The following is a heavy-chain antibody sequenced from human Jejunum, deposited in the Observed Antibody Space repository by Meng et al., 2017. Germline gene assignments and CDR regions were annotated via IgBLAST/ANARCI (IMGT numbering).Heavy chain of an antibody. V-gene: IGHV4-39*07. CDR2: IYYSGRT. CDR1: GGSISRSSYY. CDR3: ARVRDKYYYDSSAFDY. Sequence: SETLSLTCTVSGGSISRSSYYWGWIRQPPGKGLEWIGTIYYSGRTYYNPSLKSRVTLSLDTSKNQFSLRLSSVTAADTAVYYCARVRDKYYYDSSAFDYWGQGTLVTVSS. D-gene: IGHD3-22*01. J-gene: IGHJ4*02.